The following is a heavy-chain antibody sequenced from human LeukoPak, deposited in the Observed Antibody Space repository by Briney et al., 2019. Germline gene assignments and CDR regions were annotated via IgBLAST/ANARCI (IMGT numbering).Heavy chain of an antibody. CDR2: IIPIFGTA. Sequence: GASVKVSCKASGGTFSSYAISWVRQAPGQGLEWMGGIIPIFGTANYAQKFQGRVTITADESTSTAYMELSSLRSEDTAVYYCARGHYYYGSGSKLGYYYYMDVWGKGTTVTISS. V-gene: IGHV1-69*13. D-gene: IGHD3-10*01. J-gene: IGHJ6*03. CDR1: GGTFSSYA. CDR3: ARGHYYYGSGSKLGYYYYMDV.